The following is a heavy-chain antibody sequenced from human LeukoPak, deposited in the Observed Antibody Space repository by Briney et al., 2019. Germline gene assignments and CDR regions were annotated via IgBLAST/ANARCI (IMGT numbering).Heavy chain of an antibody. J-gene: IGHJ4*02. CDR3: TRDIGDFVSDF. V-gene: IGHV4-39*02. CDR2: IHYGGTT. CDR1: GGSIGSGYY. Sequence: SETLSLTCTVFGGSIGSGYYWAWIRQPPGKGLEWIGSIHYGGTTHYNPSLQSRVTISADTSKNQFALDLRSVTAAGTAVYYCTRDIGDFVSDFWGQGTLVTVSS. D-gene: IGHD2-21*02.